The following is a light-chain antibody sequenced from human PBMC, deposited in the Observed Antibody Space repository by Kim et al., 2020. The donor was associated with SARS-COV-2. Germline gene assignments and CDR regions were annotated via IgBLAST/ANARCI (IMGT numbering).Light chain of an antibody. J-gene: IGKJ1*01. CDR2: DAS. Sequence: GDGVTITCRATQYVTRGLAWYQQKPGRAPKLLIYDASTLDRGVPSRFRGSGSGTEFTLTINSLQPDDFASYYCQHRQTFGQGTKVDIK. V-gene: IGKV1-5*01. CDR3: QHRQT. CDR1: QYVTRG.